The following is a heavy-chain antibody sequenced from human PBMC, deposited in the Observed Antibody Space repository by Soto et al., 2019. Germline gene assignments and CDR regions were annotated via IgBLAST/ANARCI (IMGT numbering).Heavy chain of an antibody. J-gene: IGHJ6*02. Sequence: ESGGGVVQPGRSLRLSCAASGFTFSSYGMHWVRQAPGKGLEWVAVIWYDGSNKYYADSVKGRFTISRDNSKNTLYLQMNSLRAEDTAVYYCARDTYGDYYYYYGMDVWGQGTTVTVSS. V-gene: IGHV3-33*01. CDR1: GFTFSSYG. D-gene: IGHD4-17*01. CDR2: IWYDGSNK. CDR3: ARDTYGDYYYYYGMDV.